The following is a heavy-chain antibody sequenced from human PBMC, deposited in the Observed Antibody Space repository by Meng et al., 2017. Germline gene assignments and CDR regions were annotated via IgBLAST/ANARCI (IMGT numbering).Heavy chain of an antibody. J-gene: IGHJ4*02. V-gene: IGHV3-66*02. CDR3: ARYESLWTPPDY. CDR1: GITLSSNY. D-gene: IGHD5-18*01. CDR2: IHSGGRT. Sequence: GGSLRLSCAGSGITLSSNYMDWVRQAPGKGLEWVSVIHSGGRTDYIDSVRGRFTISRDNSKNTVYLQMNSLRAEDTAVYYCARYESLWTPPDYWGQGTLVTVSS.